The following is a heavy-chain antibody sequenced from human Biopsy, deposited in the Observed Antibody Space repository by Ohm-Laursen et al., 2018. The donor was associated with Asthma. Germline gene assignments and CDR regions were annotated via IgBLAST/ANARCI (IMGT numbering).Heavy chain of an antibody. D-gene: IGHD3-22*01. CDR3: ARSYDTDSYPVLVLDY. J-gene: IGHJ4*02. CDR1: GGSFSNFA. CDR2: ILTKFDIT. V-gene: IGHV1-69*04. Sequence: SVKVSCKSSGGSFSNFAFSWARQAPGHGLEWMGTILTKFDITSYAEKFQGRVTITADKSTSTTYMELSRLRSEDTAVYYCARSYDTDSYPVLVLDYWGQGTLVTVSS.